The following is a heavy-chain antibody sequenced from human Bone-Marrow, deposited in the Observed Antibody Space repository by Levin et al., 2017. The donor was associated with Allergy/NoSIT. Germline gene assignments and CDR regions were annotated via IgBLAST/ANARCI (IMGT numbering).Heavy chain of an antibody. CDR1: GFTYSSYA. V-gene: IGHV3-30*03. Sequence: GGSLRLSCAASGFTYSSYAMHWVRQAPGKGLEWVASISDDGNEKFYEDSVQGRLTISRDNSKNTLYLQMNSLQLEDTALYYCVRGDIVVVPAAGSFGSWGRGTLVTISS. CDR3: VRGDIVVVPAAGSFGS. J-gene: IGHJ5*02. D-gene: IGHD2-2*01. CDR2: ISDDGNEK.